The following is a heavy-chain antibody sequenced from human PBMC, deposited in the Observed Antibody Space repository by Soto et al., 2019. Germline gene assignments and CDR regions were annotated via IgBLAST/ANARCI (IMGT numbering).Heavy chain of an antibody. CDR3: ARESGDYGDYVRAFDI. D-gene: IGHD4-17*01. J-gene: IGHJ3*02. CDR2: ISSSSSYI. CDR1: GVTFSSYS. V-gene: IGHV3-21*01. Sequence: PGGFLRLSCAASGVTFSSYSMNWVRQAPGKGLEWVSSISSSSSYIYYADSVKGRFTISRDNAKNSLYLQMNSLRAEDTAVYYCARESGDYGDYVRAFDIWGQGTMVTVSS.